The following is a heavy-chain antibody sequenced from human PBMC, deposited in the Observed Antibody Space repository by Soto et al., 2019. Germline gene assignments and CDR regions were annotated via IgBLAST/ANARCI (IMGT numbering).Heavy chain of an antibody. D-gene: IGHD6-13*01. V-gene: IGHV3-48*01. Sequence: EVQLVESGGGLVQPGGSLRLSCAASGFTFSSYSMNWVRQAPGKGLEWVSYISSSSSTIYYADSVKGRFTISRDNAKNSLYPQMNSLRAEDTAVYYCARDPPGQQLVPGAFDIWGQGTMVTVSS. CDR3: ARDPPGQQLVPGAFDI. J-gene: IGHJ3*02. CDR2: ISSSSSTI. CDR1: GFTFSSYS.